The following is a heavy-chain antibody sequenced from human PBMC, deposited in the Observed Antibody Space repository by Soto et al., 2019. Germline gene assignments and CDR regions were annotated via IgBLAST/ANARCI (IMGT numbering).Heavy chain of an antibody. Sequence: GGSLRLSCAASGFTFSSYAMSWVRQAPGKGLEWVSAISGSGGSTYYADSVKGRFTISRDNSKNTLYLQMNSLRAEDTAVYYCAKDSGSSTSPTLIDYWGQGTLVTVSS. J-gene: IGHJ4*02. CDR1: GFTFSSYA. CDR3: AKDSGSSTSPTLIDY. D-gene: IGHD2-2*01. V-gene: IGHV3-23*01. CDR2: ISGSGGST.